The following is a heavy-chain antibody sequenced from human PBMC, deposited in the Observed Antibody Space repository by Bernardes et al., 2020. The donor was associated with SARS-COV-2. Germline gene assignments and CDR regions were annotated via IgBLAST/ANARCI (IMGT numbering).Heavy chain of an antibody. CDR3: ARDVGGADWRFGFDV. CDR1: GFTFSNYH. J-gene: IGHJ3*01. V-gene: IGHV3-21*01. Sequence: GSLRLSCAASGFTFSNYHFSWFRQAPGKGLEWVSSISGGGMYIYYGDAVRGRFTTSRDNTRTSVFLQMESLRAEDTAVYYCARDVGGADWRFGFDVWGPGTMVHVS. D-gene: IGHD2-21*02. CDR2: ISGGGMYI.